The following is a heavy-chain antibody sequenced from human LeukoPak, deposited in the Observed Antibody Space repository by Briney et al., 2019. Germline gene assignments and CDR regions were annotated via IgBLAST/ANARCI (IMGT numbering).Heavy chain of an antibody. Sequence: GGSLRLSCAASGFTFSSYAMSWVRQAPGKGLEWVAGIFGSGGSPHYADPVKGRFTISRDNSRNTVYLQINSLRAEDTAVYYCGKTTVGYSSGQKPAWPVDYWGQGTLVTVSS. J-gene: IGHJ4*02. CDR2: IFGSGGSP. CDR3: GKTTVGYSSGQKPAWPVDY. V-gene: IGHV3-23*01. D-gene: IGHD5-18*01. CDR1: GFTFSSYA.